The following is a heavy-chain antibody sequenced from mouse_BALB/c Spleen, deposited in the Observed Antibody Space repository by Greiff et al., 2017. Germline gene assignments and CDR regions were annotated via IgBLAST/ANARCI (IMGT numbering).Heavy chain of an antibody. V-gene: IGHV7-3*02. CDR1: GFTFTDYY. J-gene: IGHJ2*01. CDR3: ARLSMLKGSYFDY. Sequence: EVQRVESGGGLVQPGGSLRLSCATSGFTFTDYYMSWVRQPPGKALEWLGFIRNKANGDTTEYSASVKGRFTLSRDNSQSILYLQMNTLRAEDSATYYCARLSMLKGSYFDYWGQGTTLTVSS. CDR2: IRNKANGDTT. D-gene: IGHD2-2*01.